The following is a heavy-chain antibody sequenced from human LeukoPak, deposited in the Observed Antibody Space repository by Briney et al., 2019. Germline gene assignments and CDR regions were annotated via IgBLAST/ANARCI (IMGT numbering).Heavy chain of an antibody. V-gene: IGHV1-69*13. CDR2: IIPIFGTA. Sequence: ASVKVSCKASGGTFSSNAISWVRQAPGQGLEWMGGIIPIFGTANYAQKFQGRVTITADESTSTAYMELSSLRSEDTAVYYCAGGRGYSYGPKEPWGRGTLVTVSS. D-gene: IGHD5-18*01. CDR3: AGGRGYSYGPKEP. CDR1: GGTFSSNA. J-gene: IGHJ5*02.